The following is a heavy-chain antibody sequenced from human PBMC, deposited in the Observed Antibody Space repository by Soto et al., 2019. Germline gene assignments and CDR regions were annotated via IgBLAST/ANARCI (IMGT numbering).Heavy chain of an antibody. CDR1: GFTFSSYS. CDR2: ISSSSSYI. Sequence: GGSLRLSCAASGFTFSSYSMNWVRQAPGKGLEWVSSISSSSSYIYYADSVKGRFTISRDNAKNSLYLQMNSLRAEDTAVYYCARKRMATFPEYGMDVWGQGTTVTVSS. CDR3: ARKRMATFPEYGMDV. D-gene: IGHD5-12*01. J-gene: IGHJ6*02. V-gene: IGHV3-21*01.